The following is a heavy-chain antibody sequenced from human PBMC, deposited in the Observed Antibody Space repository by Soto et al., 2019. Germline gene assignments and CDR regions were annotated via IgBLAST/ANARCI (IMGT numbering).Heavy chain of an antibody. J-gene: IGHJ6*02. Sequence: EVQLLESGGGLVQPGGSLRLSCAASGFSFSSYAMNWVRQAPGKGLECVSVISGSDSSTYYADSVEGRFTISRDNSKNTLYLQMNRLRAEDTAVYYCARVLCGSSSCHYYFYGMDVWGQGTTVTVSS. CDR1: GFSFSSYA. V-gene: IGHV3-23*01. CDR3: ARVLCGSSSCHYYFYGMDV. D-gene: IGHD6-6*01. CDR2: ISGSDSST.